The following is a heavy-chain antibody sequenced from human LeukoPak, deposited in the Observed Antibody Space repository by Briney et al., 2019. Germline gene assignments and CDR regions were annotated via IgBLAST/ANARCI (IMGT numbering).Heavy chain of an antibody. D-gene: IGHD3-10*01. CDR1: GDSLTTYW. CDR2: IDPGDSET. Sequence: GESLKISCMVSGDSLTTYWIAWVRQMSGKGLEWMGIIDPGDSETRYSPSFQGLVTISVDKSIRNVYLQWTSLKASDTAMYYCARVHPDYYDSGRGLNWFDPWGQGTLVTVSS. V-gene: IGHV5-51*01. CDR3: ARVHPDYYDSGRGLNWFDP. J-gene: IGHJ5*02.